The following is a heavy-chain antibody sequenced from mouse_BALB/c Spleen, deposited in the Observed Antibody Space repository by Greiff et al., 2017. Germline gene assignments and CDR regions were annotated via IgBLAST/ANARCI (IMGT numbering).Heavy chain of an antibody. J-gene: IGHJ2*01. CDR1: GFTFSSYA. CDR3: ARRGTTVVAKGNYFDY. D-gene: IGHD1-1*01. Sequence: DVMLVESGGGLVKPGGSLKLSCAASGFTFSSYAMSWVRQTPEKRLEWVATISSGGSYTYYPDSVKGRFTISRDNAKNTLYLQMSSLRSEDTAMYYCARRGTTVVAKGNYFDYWGQGTTLTVSS. V-gene: IGHV5-9-1*01. CDR2: ISSGGSYT.